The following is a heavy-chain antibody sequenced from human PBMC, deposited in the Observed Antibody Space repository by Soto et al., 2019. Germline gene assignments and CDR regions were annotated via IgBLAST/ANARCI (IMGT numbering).Heavy chain of an antibody. Sequence: QVQLVQSGAEVKKPGSSVKVSCKASGGTFSSYTISWVRQAPEQGLEWMGRIIPILGIANYAQKFQGRVTITADKSTSTAYMELSSLRSEDTAVYYCASLCGGDTCFDYWGQGTLVTVSS. V-gene: IGHV1-69*02. D-gene: IGHD2-21*02. CDR3: ASLCGGDTCFDY. CDR1: GGTFSSYT. CDR2: IIPILGIA. J-gene: IGHJ4*02.